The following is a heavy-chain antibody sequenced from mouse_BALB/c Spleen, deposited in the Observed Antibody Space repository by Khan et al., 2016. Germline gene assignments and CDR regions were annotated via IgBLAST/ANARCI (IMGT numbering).Heavy chain of an antibody. CDR2: ISHDGSN. CDR3: ACGPPPNY. CDR1: GYSITSGYY. V-gene: IGHV3-6*02. J-gene: IGHJ2*01. Sequence: EVQLQESGPGLVKPSQSLSPTCPVTGYSITSGYYWNWIRQFPGNKLECMGFISHDGSNNYNPSIKNRNHITRDTSKHQSFLKLNSVTAQDKATCFCACGPPPNYWGQGSTFTV.